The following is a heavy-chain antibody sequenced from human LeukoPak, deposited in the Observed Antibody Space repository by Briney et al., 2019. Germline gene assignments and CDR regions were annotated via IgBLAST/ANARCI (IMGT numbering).Heavy chain of an antibody. Sequence: ASVKVSCKASGYTFTDYYMHWVRQAPGQGLEWMGWISAYNGNTNYAQKLQGRVTMTTDTSTSTAYMELRSLRSNDTAVYYCAVASGYWGQGTLVTVSS. CDR3: AVASGY. D-gene: IGHD3-10*01. CDR1: GYTFTDYY. CDR2: ISAYNGNT. J-gene: IGHJ4*02. V-gene: IGHV1-18*04.